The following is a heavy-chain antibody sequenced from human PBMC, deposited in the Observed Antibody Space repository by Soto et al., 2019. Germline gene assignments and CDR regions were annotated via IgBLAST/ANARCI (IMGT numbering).Heavy chain of an antibody. CDR2: IYSSGST. CDR1: GGSISNYY. J-gene: IGHJ3*02. CDR3: ARRHVVVVSATRGDAFDI. Sequence: SETLSLTCAVSGGSISNYYWTWIRQPPGKGLEWIGYIYSSGSTKYNPSLTSRVTISLDTSKSHFSLRLTSVTAADTAVYYCARRHVVVVSATRGDAFDIWGQGTMVTVSS. D-gene: IGHD2-15*01. V-gene: IGHV4-59*08.